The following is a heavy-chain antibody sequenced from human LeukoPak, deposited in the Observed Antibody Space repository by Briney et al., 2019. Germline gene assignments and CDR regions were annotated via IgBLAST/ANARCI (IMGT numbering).Heavy chain of an antibody. CDR1: GFTFSSYA. CDR2: VSGSGSSI. D-gene: IGHD3-3*01. Sequence: GGSLRLSCAASGFTFSSYAMSWVRQAPGKGLEWVSSVSGSGSSIYYADSVKGRFTISRDNSKNTLYLQMNSLRAEDTAVYYCARDAFLGSIFGVVDYYYYYMDVWGKETTVTVSS. CDR3: ARDAFLGSIFGVVDYYYYYMDV. J-gene: IGHJ6*03. V-gene: IGHV3-23*01.